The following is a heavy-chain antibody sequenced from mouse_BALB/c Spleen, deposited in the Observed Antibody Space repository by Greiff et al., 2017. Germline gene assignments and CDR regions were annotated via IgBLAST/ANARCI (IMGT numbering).Heavy chain of an antibody. Sequence: EVKLMESGPGLVKPSQSLSLTCSVTGYSITSGYYWNWIRQFPGNKLEWMGYISYDGSNNYNPSLKNRISITRDTSKNQFFLKLNSVTTEDTATYYCARNYRFPYFDYWGQGTTLTVSS. CDR1: GYSITSGYY. J-gene: IGHJ2*01. V-gene: IGHV3-6*02. D-gene: IGHD2-14*01. CDR2: ISYDGSN. CDR3: ARNYRFPYFDY.